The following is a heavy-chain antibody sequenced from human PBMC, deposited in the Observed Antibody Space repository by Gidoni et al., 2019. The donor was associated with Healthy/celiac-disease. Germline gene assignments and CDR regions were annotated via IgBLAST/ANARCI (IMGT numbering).Heavy chain of an antibody. Sequence: GQLVESGGGLVQPGGSLRLSCAASGFTFSSYEMNWVRQAPGKGLEWVSYISSSGSTIYYADSVKGRFTISRDNAKNSLYLQMNSLRAEDTAVYYCVGLKYYYDSSGYPSSNWFDPWGQGTLVTVSS. J-gene: IGHJ5*02. CDR2: ISSSGSTI. CDR3: VGLKYYYDSSGYPSSNWFDP. CDR1: GFTFSSYE. V-gene: IGHV3-48*03. D-gene: IGHD3-22*01.